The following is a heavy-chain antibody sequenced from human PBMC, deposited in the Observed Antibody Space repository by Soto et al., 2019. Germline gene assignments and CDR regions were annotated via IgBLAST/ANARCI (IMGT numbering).Heavy chain of an antibody. D-gene: IGHD6-13*01. V-gene: IGHV4-34*01. CDR2: IHHSGST. Sequence: PADTLYLTCAVYGGPFSGYYWPWIRQPPGKGLEWIGEIHHSGSTNYSPSLKSRVTISVDTSKNQFSLRLSSITAANTAVYYCARLASYPLRWGGSIWYSFDDWCQG. CDR3: ARLASYPLRWGGSIWYSFDD. J-gene: IGHJ4*02. CDR1: GGPFSGYY.